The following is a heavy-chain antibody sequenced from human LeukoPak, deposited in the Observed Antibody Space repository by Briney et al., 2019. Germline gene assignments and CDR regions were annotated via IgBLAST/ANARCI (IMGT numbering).Heavy chain of an antibody. CDR3: ARDREVGATGYYFDY. J-gene: IGHJ4*02. Sequence: SETLSLTCTVSGASISGDYWTWIRQPAGTGLEWIGRIYTSGSTIYNPSLKRRVTMSVDTSKNQFSLRLNSVTAADTAVYYCARDREVGATGYYFDYWGQGTLVTVSS. CDR1: GASISGDY. CDR2: IYTSGST. V-gene: IGHV4-4*07. D-gene: IGHD1-26*01.